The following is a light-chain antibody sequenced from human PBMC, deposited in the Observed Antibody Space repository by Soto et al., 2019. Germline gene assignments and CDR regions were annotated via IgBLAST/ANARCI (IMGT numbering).Light chain of an antibody. CDR1: QSVGSY. CDR3: QQRSNWPPIT. V-gene: IGKV3-11*01. Sequence: EVVLTQSPGTLSLSRGERATLSCRASQSVGSYLAWYQHKPGQAPRLLIHDASNRAPGIPARFSGSGSGTDFTLTISTLEPEDFALYYCQQRSNWPPITFGQGTRLEIK. CDR2: DAS. J-gene: IGKJ5*01.